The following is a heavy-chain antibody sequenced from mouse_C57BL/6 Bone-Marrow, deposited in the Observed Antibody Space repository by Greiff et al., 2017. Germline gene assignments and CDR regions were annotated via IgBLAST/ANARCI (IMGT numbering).Heavy chain of an antibody. D-gene: IGHD2-3*01. CDR3: ARDGYYFYWYFDV. V-gene: IGHV5-17*01. CDR1: GFTFSDYG. J-gene: IGHJ1*03. CDR2: ISSGSSTI. Sequence: EVQLVESGGGLVKPGGSLTLSCAASGFTFSDYGMHWVRQAPEKGLEWVAYISSGSSTIYYADTVKGRFTISRDNAKNTLFLQMTSLRSEDTAMYYCARDGYYFYWYFDVWGTGTTVTVSS.